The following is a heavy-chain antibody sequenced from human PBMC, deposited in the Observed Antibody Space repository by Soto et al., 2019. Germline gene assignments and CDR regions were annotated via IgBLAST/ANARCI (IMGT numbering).Heavy chain of an antibody. D-gene: IGHD6-6*01. CDR3: ARSYISSSYWFDP. J-gene: IGHJ5*02. Sequence: GASVKVSCKASGYTFITYFMHWVRQAPGQGLEWMGVINPSRGTTTYAQKFQDRVTMTRDTSASTVYMELSSLRSVDTAMYYCARSYISSSYWFDPWGQGTLVTVSS. CDR2: INPSRGTT. V-gene: IGHV1-46*03. CDR1: GYTFITYF.